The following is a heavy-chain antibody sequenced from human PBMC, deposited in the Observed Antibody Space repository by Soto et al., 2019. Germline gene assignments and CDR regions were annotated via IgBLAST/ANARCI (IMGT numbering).Heavy chain of an antibody. CDR2: IWYDGSNK. J-gene: IGHJ4*02. CDR3: AREEQWLV. V-gene: IGHV3-33*01. CDR1: GFTFSSYG. Sequence: QVQLVESGGGVVQPGRSLRLSCAASGFTFSSYGMHWVRQAPGKGLEWVAVIWYDGSNKYYADSVKGRFTISRDNSKNTLYLQRNSVRAEDTAVYYCAREEQWLVWGQETLVTVSS. D-gene: IGHD6-19*01.